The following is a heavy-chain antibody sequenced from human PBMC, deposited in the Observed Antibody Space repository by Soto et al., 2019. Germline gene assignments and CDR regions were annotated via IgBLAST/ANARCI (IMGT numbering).Heavy chain of an antibody. CDR1: DYAITCGGYF. CDR3: ARGVSGTYHV. D-gene: IGHD3-16*02. Sequence: QVQLQESGPGLVKPSQTLTLTCTVSDYAITCGGYFWTWIRQLPGRGLDWLGSTYYRGNTFYKPSLTSRGTISLDPAQRRVSRRGTSVTAAYSAIYFCARGVSGTYHVWGQGTLVIVSS. CDR2: TYYRGNT. J-gene: IGHJ4*02. V-gene: IGHV4-31*02.